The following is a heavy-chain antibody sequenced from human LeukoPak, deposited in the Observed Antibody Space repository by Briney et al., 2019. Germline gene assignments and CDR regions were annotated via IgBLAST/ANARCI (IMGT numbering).Heavy chain of an antibody. J-gene: IGHJ4*02. CDR2: IYYSGST. D-gene: IGHD6-19*01. CDR3: ARDHGWSQV. Sequence: SQTLSLTCTVSGGSISSGGHYWSWIRQHPGKGLEWIGYIYYSGSTYYNPSLKSRVTISVDTSKNQFSLKLSSVTAEDTAVYYCARDHGWSQVWGQGSLVTVSS. CDR1: GGSISSGGHY. V-gene: IGHV4-31*03.